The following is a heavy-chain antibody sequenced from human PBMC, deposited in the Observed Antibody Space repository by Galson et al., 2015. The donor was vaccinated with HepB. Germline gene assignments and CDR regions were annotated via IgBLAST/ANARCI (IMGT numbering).Heavy chain of an antibody. V-gene: IGHV3-21*01. D-gene: IGHD4-17*01. Sequence: SLRLSCAASGFTFSSYSMNWVRQAPGKGLEWVSSISSSSSYIYYADSVKGRFTISRDNAKNSLYLQMNSLRAEDTAVYYCARDSDYYGDYVFGWFDPWGQGTLVTVSS. CDR2: ISSSSSYI. CDR3: ARDSDYYGDYVFGWFDP. J-gene: IGHJ5*02. CDR1: GFTFSSYS.